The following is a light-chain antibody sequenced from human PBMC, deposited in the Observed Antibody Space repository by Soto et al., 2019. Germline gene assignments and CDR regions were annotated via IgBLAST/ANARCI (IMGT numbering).Light chain of an antibody. CDR2: EVV. J-gene: IGLJ1*01. V-gene: IGLV2-8*01. CDR1: KNDIGVYDF. CDR3: KSYAGSNTYV. Sequence: QSALTQPPSASGSPGQSVTISCTGTKNDIGVYDFVSWYQHHPGKAPRLIIYEVVQRPSGVPDRFSGSKSGNTASLTVSGPQAADEADYFCKSYAGSNTYVFGSGT.